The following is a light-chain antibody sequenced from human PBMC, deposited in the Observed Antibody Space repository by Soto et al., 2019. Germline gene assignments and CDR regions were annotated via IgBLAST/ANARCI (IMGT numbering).Light chain of an antibody. J-gene: IGLJ1*01. CDR1: SSDVGGYNY. CDR2: EVN. Sequence: QSVLTQPPSASGSPGQSVAISCTVTSSDVGGYNYVSWYQQRPGKAPKLMIYEVNKRPSGVPDRFSGSKSGNTASLTVSGLQAEDEADYYCSSYAGSSNVFGTGTKVTVL. CDR3: SSYAGSSNV. V-gene: IGLV2-8*01.